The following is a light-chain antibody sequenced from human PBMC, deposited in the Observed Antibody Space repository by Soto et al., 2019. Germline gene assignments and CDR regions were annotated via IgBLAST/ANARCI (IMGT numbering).Light chain of an antibody. CDR2: EVT. Sequence: QSALTQPASVSGSPGQSITISCTGTSSDVGAHNYVCWYKQHPGKAPQLMIYEVTNRPSGVSDRFSGSKSGNTASLTISGLQAEDEADYYCSSYTRSSTLYVFGTGTKVTVL. CDR3: SSYTRSSTLYV. CDR1: SSDVGAHNY. J-gene: IGLJ1*01. V-gene: IGLV2-14*01.